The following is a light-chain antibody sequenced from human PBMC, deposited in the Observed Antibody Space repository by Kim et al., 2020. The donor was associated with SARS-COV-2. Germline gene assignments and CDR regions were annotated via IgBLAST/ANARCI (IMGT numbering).Light chain of an antibody. J-gene: IGLJ2*01. CDR1: KLGDKY. CDR2: QDS. CDR3: QAWDSSTVV. Sequence: SYELTQPPSVSVSPGQTASITCSGDKLGDKYACWYQQKPGQSPVLVIYQDSKRPSGIPERFSGPNSGNPATLTISGTQAMDEADYYCQAWDSSTVVFGGG. V-gene: IGLV3-1*01.